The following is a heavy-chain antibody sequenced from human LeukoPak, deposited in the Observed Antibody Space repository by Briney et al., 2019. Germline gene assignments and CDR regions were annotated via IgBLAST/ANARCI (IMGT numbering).Heavy chain of an antibody. CDR1: GGSISSGDYY. D-gene: IGHD4-17*01. Sequence: SETLSLTCTVSGGSISSGDYYWSWIRQPPGKGLEWIGYIYYSGSTYYNPSLKSRVTISVDTSKNQFSLKLSFVTAADTAVYYCARESGGDPAHIDYWGQGTLVTVSS. J-gene: IGHJ4*02. V-gene: IGHV4-30-4*01. CDR2: IYYSGST. CDR3: ARESGGDPAHIDY.